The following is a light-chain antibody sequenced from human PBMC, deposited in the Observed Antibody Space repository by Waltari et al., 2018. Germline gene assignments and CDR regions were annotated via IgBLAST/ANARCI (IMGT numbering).Light chain of an antibody. CDR1: QSVSSN. Sequence: ELVMTQSPATLSVSPGERATLSCRASQSVSSNLAWYQQKPGQAPRLLIYGASTRATGIPARFSGSGSGTEFTLTISSLQSEDFAVYYCQQYNNWPRVPFGQGTKVEIK. V-gene: IGKV3-15*01. CDR3: QQYNNWPRVP. CDR2: GAS. J-gene: IGKJ1*01.